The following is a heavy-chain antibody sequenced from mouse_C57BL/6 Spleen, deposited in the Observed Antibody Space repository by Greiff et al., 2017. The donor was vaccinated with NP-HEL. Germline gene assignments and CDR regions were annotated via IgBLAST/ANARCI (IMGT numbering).Heavy chain of an antibody. Sequence: VQLQQSGAELVKPGASVKLSCKASGYTFTEYTIHWVKQRSGQGLEWIGWFYPGSGSIKYNEKFKDKATLTADKSSSTVYMELSRLTSEDSAVYFCARHESPIYYGNYDYAMDYWGQGTSVTVSS. J-gene: IGHJ4*01. V-gene: IGHV1-62-2*01. CDR1: GYTFTEYT. CDR2: FYPGSGSI. D-gene: IGHD2-1*01. CDR3: ARHESPIYYGNYDYAMDY.